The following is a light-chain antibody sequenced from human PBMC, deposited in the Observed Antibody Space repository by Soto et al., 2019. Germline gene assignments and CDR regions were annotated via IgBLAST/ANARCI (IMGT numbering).Light chain of an antibody. CDR2: GVT. J-gene: IGLJ3*02. Sequence: QSALTQAASVSGSPGQSITISCTGTSSDVGSFAFVSWYQQHPGKAPKLMIFGVTERPSGVPDRFSGSKSGNTASLTVSGLQADDEAVYYCYSYAGRNIWVFGGGTKVTVL. V-gene: IGLV2-8*01. CDR3: YSYAGRNIWV. CDR1: SSDVGSFAF.